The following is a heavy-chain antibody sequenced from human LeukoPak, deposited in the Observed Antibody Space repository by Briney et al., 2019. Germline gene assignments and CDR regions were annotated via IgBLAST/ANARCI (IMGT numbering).Heavy chain of an antibody. J-gene: IGHJ4*02. Sequence: GRSLRLSCAASGFTFSSYGMHWVRQAPGKGLEWVAVISYDGSNKYYADSVKGRFTISRDNSKNTLYLQMNSLRAEDTAVYYCAKGLSNPAVAGTGYFDYWGQGTLVTVSS. D-gene: IGHD6-19*01. CDR2: ISYDGSNK. CDR3: AKGLSNPAVAGTGYFDY. V-gene: IGHV3-30*18. CDR1: GFTFSSYG.